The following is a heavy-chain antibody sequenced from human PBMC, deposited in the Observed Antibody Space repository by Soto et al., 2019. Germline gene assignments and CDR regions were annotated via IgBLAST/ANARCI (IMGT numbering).Heavy chain of an antibody. V-gene: IGHV3-9*01. J-gene: IGHJ4*02. D-gene: IGHD5-12*01. CDR2: ISWNSGNI. Sequence: GGSLRLSCAASGFTFEDYVMHWVRQAPGKGLEWVSSISWNSGNIGYADSVKGRFTISRDNAKNSLYLQMNSLRAEDTALYYCAKEHSGYEGYFDYWGQGILVTVSS. CDR1: GFTFEDYV. CDR3: AKEHSGYEGYFDY.